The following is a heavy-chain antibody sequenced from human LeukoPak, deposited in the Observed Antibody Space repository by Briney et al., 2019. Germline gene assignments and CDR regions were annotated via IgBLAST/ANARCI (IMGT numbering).Heavy chain of an antibody. CDR2: ISSSGSTI. Sequence: GGSLRLSCAASGFTFSSYEMNWVRQAPGKGLEWVSYISSSGSTIYYADSVKGRFTISRDNAKNSLYLQMNSLRAEGTAVYYCARVGSSGWYYFDYWGQGTLVTVSS. CDR1: GFTFSSYE. V-gene: IGHV3-48*03. CDR3: ARVGSSGWYYFDY. J-gene: IGHJ4*02. D-gene: IGHD6-19*01.